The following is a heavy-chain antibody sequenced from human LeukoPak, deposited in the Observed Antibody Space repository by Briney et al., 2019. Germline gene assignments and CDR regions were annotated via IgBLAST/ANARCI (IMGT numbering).Heavy chain of an antibody. J-gene: IGHJ4*02. V-gene: IGHV4-59*01. D-gene: IGHD3-16*01. CDR3: ARHRFGHLFDY. Sequence: KSSETLSLTCTVSGDSISGYYWSWIRQPPGKGLEWIGYVYHTGHTHYSPSLKSRVTVSLDTSRNQVSLILSSVTAAHTAVYYCARHRFGHLFDYWGQGTLVIVSS. CDR2: VYHTGHT. CDR1: GDSISGYY.